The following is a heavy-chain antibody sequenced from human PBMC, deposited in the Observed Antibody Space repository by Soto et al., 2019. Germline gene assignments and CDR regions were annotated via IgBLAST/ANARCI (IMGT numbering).Heavy chain of an antibody. CDR2: INSDGTST. Sequence: GGSLRLSCAASGFTFSNYWMHWVRQTPGMGLVWVSRINSDGTSTTYADSVKGRFTVSRDNAKKTLYLQMNSLRAEDTAVYFCKRGKYSVNWYEPSDIWGQGTMVTVSS. D-gene: IGHD1-1*01. CDR1: GFTFSNYW. CDR3: KRGKYSVNWYEPSDI. V-gene: IGHV3-74*01. J-gene: IGHJ3*02.